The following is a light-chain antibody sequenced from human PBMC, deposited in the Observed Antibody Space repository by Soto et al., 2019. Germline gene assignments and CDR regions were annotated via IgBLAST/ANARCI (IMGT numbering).Light chain of an antibody. CDR3: QQSYSTPT. CDR2: AAS. Sequence: DIQMTQSPSSLSASVGDRGTITCRAGQSVGHYLNWYLQKPGKAPKLLIYAASSLQSGVPSRFSGSGSGTDFTLTISSLQPEDFVTYYCQQSYSTPTFGGGTKVEIK. CDR1: QSVGHY. J-gene: IGKJ4*01. V-gene: IGKV1-39*01.